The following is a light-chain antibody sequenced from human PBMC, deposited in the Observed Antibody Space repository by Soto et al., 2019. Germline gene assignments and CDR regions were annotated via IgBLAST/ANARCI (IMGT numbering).Light chain of an antibody. Sequence: QSALTQPASVSGSPGQSITISCTGSSSDVGGYNHVSWYQQHPGKAPKLMIFDVSHRPSGVSNRFSGSKSGNMASLTISGLQAEDEADYYCNSYTSSSTVVFGGGTKLTVL. CDR3: NSYTSSSTVV. J-gene: IGLJ2*01. CDR2: DVS. CDR1: SSDVGGYNH. V-gene: IGLV2-14*01.